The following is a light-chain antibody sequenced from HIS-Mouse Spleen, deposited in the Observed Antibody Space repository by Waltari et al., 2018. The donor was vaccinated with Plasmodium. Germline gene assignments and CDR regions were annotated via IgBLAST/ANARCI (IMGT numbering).Light chain of an antibody. V-gene: IGLV3-9*01. Sequence: SYALTQPLSVSVALGQPARITCGGNHIGSKHVHWYQQKPGRAPVLVIYRDSNRRSGSPERFSGSNSGNTATLTISRAQAGDEADYYCQVWDSSTVFGGGTKLTVL. CDR3: QVWDSSTV. CDR1: HIGSKH. CDR2: RDS. J-gene: IGLJ3*02.